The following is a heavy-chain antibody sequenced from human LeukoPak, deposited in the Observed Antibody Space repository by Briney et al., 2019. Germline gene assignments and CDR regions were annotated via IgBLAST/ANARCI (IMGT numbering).Heavy chain of an antibody. CDR1: GGSISDYY. V-gene: IGHV4-59*01. J-gene: IGHJ4*02. CDR2: VYYMGST. Sequence: PSETLSLTCTVSGGSISDYYWTWIRQSPGKGLEWIAYVYYMGSTNYSPSLKSRATISVDTSKNQFSLKLSSVTAADTAVYFCARGPSAIRPHGLFFDHWGQGILVSVSS. D-gene: IGHD3/OR15-3a*01. CDR3: ARGPSAIRPHGLFFDH.